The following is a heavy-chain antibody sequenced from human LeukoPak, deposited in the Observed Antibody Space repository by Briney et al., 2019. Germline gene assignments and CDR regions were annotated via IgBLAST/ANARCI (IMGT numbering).Heavy chain of an antibody. J-gene: IGHJ4*02. Sequence: PGGSLRLSCAASGFTFSSYAMHWVRQAPGKGLEYVSAISSNGGSTYYANSVKGRFTISRDNSKNTLYLQMGSLRAEDTAVYYCARVADYGDYEGYWGQGTLVTVSS. D-gene: IGHD4-17*01. V-gene: IGHV3-64*01. CDR2: ISSNGGST. CDR1: GFTFSSYA. CDR3: ARVADYGDYEGY.